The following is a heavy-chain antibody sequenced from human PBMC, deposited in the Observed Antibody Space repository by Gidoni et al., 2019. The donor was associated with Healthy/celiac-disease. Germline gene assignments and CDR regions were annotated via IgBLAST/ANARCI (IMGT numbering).Heavy chain of an antibody. D-gene: IGHD1-26*01. CDR3: AKVCGWGATPYDAFDI. V-gene: IGHV3-23*01. J-gene: IGHJ3*02. CDR1: GFTFSSYA. Sequence: EVQLLESGGGLVQPGGSLRLSCAASGFTFSSYAMVWVRQAPGKGVEGVSAIRGSGGSKYYADSVKGRYTISRNNSKNTVDRQMNSLRAEDKAVYYCAKVCGWGATPYDAFDIWGQGTMVTVSS. CDR2: IRGSGGSK.